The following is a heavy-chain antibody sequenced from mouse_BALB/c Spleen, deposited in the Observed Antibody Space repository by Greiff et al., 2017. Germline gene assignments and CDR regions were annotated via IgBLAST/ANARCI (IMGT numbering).Heavy chain of an antibody. CDR3: ARVITTVVGYAMDY. CDR1: GYSFTGYY. D-gene: IGHD1-1*01. Sequence: LVKTGASVKISCKASGYSFTGYYMHWVKQSHGKSLEWIGYISCYNGATSYNQKFKGKATFTVDTSSSTAYMQFNSLTSEDSAVYYCARVITTVVGYAMDYWGQGTSVTVSS. J-gene: IGHJ4*01. V-gene: IGHV1S34*01. CDR2: ISCYNGAT.